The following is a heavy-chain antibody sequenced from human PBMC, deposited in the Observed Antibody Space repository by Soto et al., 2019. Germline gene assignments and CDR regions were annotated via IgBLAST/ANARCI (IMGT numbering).Heavy chain of an antibody. CDR2: IYWDDDK. CDR3: AHRPSYCSGGSCYSGFDY. J-gene: IGHJ4*02. CDR1: GFSLSTSGVG. Sequence: QITLKESGPTLVKPTQTLTLTCTFSGFSLSTSGVGVGWIRQPTGKAMEWLALIYWDDDKRYSPSLKSRLTITKDTSKNQVVLTMTNMDPVDTSPYYCAHRPSYCSGGSCYSGFDYWGQGTLVTVSS. D-gene: IGHD2-15*01. V-gene: IGHV2-5*02.